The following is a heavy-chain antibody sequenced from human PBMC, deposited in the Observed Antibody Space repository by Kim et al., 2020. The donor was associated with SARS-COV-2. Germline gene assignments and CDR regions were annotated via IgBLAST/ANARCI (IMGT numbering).Heavy chain of an antibody. CDR1: SASISGNGYF. Sequence: SETLSLTCSVSSASISGNGYFWAWIRQAPGKGLEWVVSVSSSGRTYYNPSLGRRITTSVDTSRTQFFLKLSSVAAADTAVYHCARLYAYTGSYTAYYFD. J-gene: IGHJ4*01. CDR3: ARLYAYTGSYTAYYFD. CDR2: VSSSGRT. V-gene: IGHV4-39*01. D-gene: IGHD3-16*01.